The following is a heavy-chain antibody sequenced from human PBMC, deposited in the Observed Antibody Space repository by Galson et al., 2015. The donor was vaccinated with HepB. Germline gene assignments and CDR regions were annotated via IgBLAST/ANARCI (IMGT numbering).Heavy chain of an antibody. D-gene: IGHD6-13*01. CDR3: AKDRILGQQLVAYYYYGMDV. CDR1: GFNFSSYA. J-gene: IGHJ6*02. V-gene: IGHV3-23*01. Sequence: SLRLSCAASGFNFSSYAMSWVRQAPGKGLEWVSSISGSGDNTYYADSVKGRFTISRDNSKNTLYLHMNSLRAEDTAVYYCAKDRILGQQLVAYYYYGMDVWGQGTSVTVSS. CDR2: ISGSGDNT.